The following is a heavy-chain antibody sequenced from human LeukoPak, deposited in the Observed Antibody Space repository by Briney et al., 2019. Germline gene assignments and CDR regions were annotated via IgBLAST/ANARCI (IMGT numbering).Heavy chain of an antibody. CDR1: GFTVSSNY. V-gene: IGHV3-53*01. CDR2: IYSGGST. CDR3: ARLNYGDPLDY. D-gene: IGHD4-17*01. Sequence: GGSLRLSCAASGFTVSSNYMSWVRQAPGKGLEWVSAIYSGGSTYYADSVKGRFTISRDNSKNTLYLQMNSLRAEDTAVYYCARLNYGDPLDYWGQGTLVTVSS. J-gene: IGHJ4*02.